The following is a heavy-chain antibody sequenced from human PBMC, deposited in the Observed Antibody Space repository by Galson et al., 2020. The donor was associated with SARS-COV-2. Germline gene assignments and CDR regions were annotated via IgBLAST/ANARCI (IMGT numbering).Heavy chain of an antibody. Sequence: GESLKISCAASGFTFSSYDMHLVRQPTGKRLEWVSAIDTAAYTYYTDSVKGRFTISRENAKKSLYLQMNSLRAEDTAVYYCAKIAATGDAFDIWGQGTMVSVSS. CDR3: AKIAATGDAFDI. CDR1: GFTFSSYD. CDR2: IDTAAYT. J-gene: IGHJ3*02. V-gene: IGHV3-13*01. D-gene: IGHD6-13*01.